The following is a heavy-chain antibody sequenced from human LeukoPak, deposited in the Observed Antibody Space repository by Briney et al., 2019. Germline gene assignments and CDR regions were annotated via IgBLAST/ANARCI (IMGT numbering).Heavy chain of an antibody. J-gene: IGHJ4*02. CDR2: IYYSGST. CDR3: ARVGEYRTYYFDY. CDR1: GGSISTYY. V-gene: IGHV4-59*12. D-gene: IGHD3-10*01. Sequence: PSETLSLTCTVSGGSISTYYWTWIRQPPGKGLEWIGSIYYSGSTYYNPSLKSRVTISVDTSKNQFSLKLSSVTAADTAVYYCARVGEYRTYYFDYWGQGTLVTVSS.